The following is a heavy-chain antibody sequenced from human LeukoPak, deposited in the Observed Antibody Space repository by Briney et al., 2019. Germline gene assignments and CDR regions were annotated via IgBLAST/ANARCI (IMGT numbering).Heavy chain of an antibody. J-gene: IGHJ5*02. V-gene: IGHV4-39*07. CDR3: ARVGGYDPYWFDP. CDR2: IYYSGST. D-gene: IGHD5-12*01. CDR1: GGSISSSSYY. Sequence: SETLSLTCTVSGGSISSSSYYWGWIRQPPGKGLEWIGSIYYSGSTYYNPSLKSRVTISVDTSKNQFSLKLSSVTAADTAVYYCARVGGYDPYWFDPWGQGTLVTVSS.